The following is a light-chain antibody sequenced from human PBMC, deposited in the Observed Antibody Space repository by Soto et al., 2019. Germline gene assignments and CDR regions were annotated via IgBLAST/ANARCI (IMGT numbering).Light chain of an antibody. Sequence: DIQMTQSPSTLSASVGDRVTITCRASQSISPWLAWYQQKPGKAPKVLIYKTSTLQSGVPSRFSGSGSGTEFTLTISSLQPDEFATYYCQHYKTYSRTFGQGTKVEI. V-gene: IGKV1-5*03. CDR1: QSISPW. CDR2: KTS. J-gene: IGKJ1*01. CDR3: QHYKTYSRT.